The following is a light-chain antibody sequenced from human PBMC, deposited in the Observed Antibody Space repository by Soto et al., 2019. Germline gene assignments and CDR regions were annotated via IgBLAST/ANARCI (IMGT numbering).Light chain of an antibody. CDR3: QQYGSSGT. V-gene: IGKV3-20*01. J-gene: IGKJ1*01. CDR2: GAS. CDR1: QSVSNNY. Sequence: EIVLTQSPGTLSLSPGERATLSCRASQSVSNNYLAWYQQKPGQAHRLLIYGASNRATGLPDRFSGSCSATDFTLTISRLEPEDVAVYYCQQYGSSGTFGQGTKVEIK.